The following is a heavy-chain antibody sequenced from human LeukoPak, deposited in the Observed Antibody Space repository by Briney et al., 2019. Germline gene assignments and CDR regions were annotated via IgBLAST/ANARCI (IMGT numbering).Heavy chain of an antibody. V-gene: IGHV1-46*01. Sequence: ASVKVSCKASGYTFTSYYMHWVRQAPGQGLEWMGIINPSGGSTSYAQKFQGRVTMTRDTSTSTVYMELSSLRSEDTAVYYCARYCSGGSCYSYRYFDLWGRGTLVTVSS. CDR2: INPSGGST. CDR1: GYTFTSYY. CDR3: ARYCSGGSCYSYRYFDL. J-gene: IGHJ2*01. D-gene: IGHD2-15*01.